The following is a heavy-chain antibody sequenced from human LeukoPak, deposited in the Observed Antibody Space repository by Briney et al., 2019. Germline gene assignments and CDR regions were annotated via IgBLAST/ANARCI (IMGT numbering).Heavy chain of an antibody. V-gene: IGHV1-46*01. Sequence: GASVKVSCKASGYTFTSYYMHGVRQAPGQGLEWMGIINPSDGSTTYAQKFQGRVSMTRDMATSTVYMELSSLRSEDTAVYYCARDLRPIYQQMVRGPGAFDIRGQGTMVTVSS. D-gene: IGHD3-10*01. CDR2: INPSDGST. CDR1: GYTFTSYY. J-gene: IGHJ3*02. CDR3: ARDLRPIYQQMVRGPGAFDI.